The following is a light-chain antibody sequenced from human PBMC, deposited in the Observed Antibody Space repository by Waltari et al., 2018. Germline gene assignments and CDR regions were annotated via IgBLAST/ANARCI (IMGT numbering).Light chain of an antibody. V-gene: IGLV1-51*02. CDR3: GTWDSSLRAVV. CDR2: ENT. Sequence: QSILTQPPSVSAAPGQKVTISCSGSISNIGKNYVSCYQLLPETAPKLLIYENTERPSGIPDRFSGSKSGTSATLGITGLQTGDEADYFCGTWDSSLRAVVFGGGTKLTVL. J-gene: IGLJ2*01. CDR1: ISNIGKNY.